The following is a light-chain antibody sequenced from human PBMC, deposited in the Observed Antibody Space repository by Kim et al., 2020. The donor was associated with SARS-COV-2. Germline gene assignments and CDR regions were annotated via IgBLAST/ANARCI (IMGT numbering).Light chain of an antibody. V-gene: IGLV1-44*01. CDR3: AAWDDSLNGV. CDR1: STNIGSNT. CDR2: SNN. J-gene: IGLJ1*01. Sequence: PGQSVTISCSGSSTNIGSNTVNWYQQLPGTAPKLLIYSNNQRPSGVPDRFSGSKSGTSASLAISGLQSEGEADYYCAAWDDSLNGVFGTGTKVTVL.